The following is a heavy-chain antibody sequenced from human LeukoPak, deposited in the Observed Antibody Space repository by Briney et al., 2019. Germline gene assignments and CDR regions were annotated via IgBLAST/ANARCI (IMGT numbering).Heavy chain of an antibody. CDR1: GFTFSTYW. D-gene: IGHD3-10*01. Sequence: GGSLRLSCAASGFTFSTYWMSWVRQAPGKGLEWVANIKQDGSDKYYVDSVKGRFTISRDNAKNSLYLQMNSLRAEDTAVYYCAKALSFGDVWGKGTTVTISS. CDR3: AKALSFGDV. CDR2: IKQDGSDK. V-gene: IGHV3-7*01. J-gene: IGHJ6*04.